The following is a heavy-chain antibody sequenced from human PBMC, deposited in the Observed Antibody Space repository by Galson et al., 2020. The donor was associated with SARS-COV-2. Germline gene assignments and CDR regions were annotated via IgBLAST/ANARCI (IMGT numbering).Heavy chain of an antibody. Sequence: SETLSLTCTVSGGSISSGGYYWSWIRQHPGKGLEWIGYIYYSGSTYYNPSLKSRVTISVDTSKNQFSLKLSSVTAADTAVYYCARGISRQLWSFRGGMYVWGQGTTVTVSS. CDR3: ARGISRQLWSFRGGMYV. CDR1: GGSISSGGYY. D-gene: IGHD5-18*01. V-gene: IGHV4-31*03. J-gene: IGHJ6*02. CDR2: IYYSGST.